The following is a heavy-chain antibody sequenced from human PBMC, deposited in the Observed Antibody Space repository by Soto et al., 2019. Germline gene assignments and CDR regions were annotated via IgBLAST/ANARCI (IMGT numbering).Heavy chain of an antibody. CDR1: GGSISSYY. J-gene: IGHJ4*02. CDR3: ASLFGVVHYFDY. CDR2: IYYSGST. D-gene: IGHD3-3*01. Sequence: PSETLSLTCTVSGGSISSYYWSWIRQPPGKGLEWIGYIYYSGSTNYNPSLKSRVTISVDTSKNQFSLKLSSVTAADTAAYYCASLFGVVHYFDYWGQRPLVTVS. V-gene: IGHV4-59*01.